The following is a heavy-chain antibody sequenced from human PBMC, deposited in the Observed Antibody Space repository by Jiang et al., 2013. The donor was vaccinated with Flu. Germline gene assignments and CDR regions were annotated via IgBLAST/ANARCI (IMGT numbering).Heavy chain of an antibody. V-gene: IGHV3-66*01. D-gene: IGHD3-22*01. CDR1: GFTFSSYA. CDR2: IYSGGST. Sequence: QLVESGGGLVQPGGSLRLSCAASGFTFSSYAMSWVRQAPGKGLEWVSVIYSGGSTYYADSVKGRFTISRDNSKNTLYLQMNSLRAEDTAVYYCAREPYYYDSSGYYSYYFDYWGQGTLVTVSS. CDR3: AREPYYYDSSGYYSYYFDY. J-gene: IGHJ4*02.